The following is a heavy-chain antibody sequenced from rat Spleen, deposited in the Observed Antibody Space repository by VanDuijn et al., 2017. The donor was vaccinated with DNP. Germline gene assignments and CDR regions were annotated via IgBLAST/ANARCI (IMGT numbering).Heavy chain of an antibody. Sequence: EVQLVESGGGLVQPGRSLKLSCAASGFTFSNYGMAWVRQAPTKGLEWVATISYDGSSTYYRDSVKGRFTISRDNAKSTLYLQMDSLRSEDTATYYCARPNLREGPFDYWGQGVMVTVSS. CDR3: ARPNLREGPFDY. CDR2: ISYDGSST. J-gene: IGHJ2*01. D-gene: IGHD1-11*01. V-gene: IGHV5-29*01. CDR1: GFTFSNYG.